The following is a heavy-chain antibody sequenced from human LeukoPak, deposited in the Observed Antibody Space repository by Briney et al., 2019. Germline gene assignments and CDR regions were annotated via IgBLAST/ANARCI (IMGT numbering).Heavy chain of an antibody. V-gene: IGHV3-21*01. CDR3: ARDVKYGSGMY. CDR2: ISSSSSYI. D-gene: IGHD3-10*01. Sequence: GESLKISCAASGFTFSSYSMNWVRQAPGKGLEWVSSISSSSSYIYYADSVKGRFTISRDNAKNSLYLQMNSLRAEDTAVYYCARDVKYGSGMYWGQGTLVTVSS. J-gene: IGHJ4*02. CDR1: GFTFSSYS.